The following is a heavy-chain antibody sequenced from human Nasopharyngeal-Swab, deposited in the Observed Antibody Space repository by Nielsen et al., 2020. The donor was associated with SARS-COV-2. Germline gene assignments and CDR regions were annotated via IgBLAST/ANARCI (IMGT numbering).Heavy chain of an antibody. Sequence: WIRQPPGKGLEWIGLIYSTGSTYYNPSLKSRVTISVGTSKNQFSLRLTSVTAADTAVYYCAREERGYSSGWYSSWFDPWGQGTLVTVSS. J-gene: IGHJ5*02. CDR2: IYSTGST. D-gene: IGHD6-19*01. CDR3: AREERGYSSGWYSSWFDP. V-gene: IGHV4-39*07.